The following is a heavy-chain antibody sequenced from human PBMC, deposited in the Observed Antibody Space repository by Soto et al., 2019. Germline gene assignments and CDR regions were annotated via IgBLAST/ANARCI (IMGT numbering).Heavy chain of an antibody. D-gene: IGHD2-8*01. CDR1: GFTFSRYS. CDR3: ARDFSIIVLNYFDP. V-gene: IGHV3-48*02. Sequence: GGSLRLSCAASGFTFSRYSMNWVRQAPGKGLEWVSHISSSSSTIYYADSVEGRFTISRDNAKNSLYLQMSSLRDEDTAVYYCARDFSIIVLNYFDPWGQGTLVTVSS. CDR2: ISSSSSTI. J-gene: IGHJ5*02.